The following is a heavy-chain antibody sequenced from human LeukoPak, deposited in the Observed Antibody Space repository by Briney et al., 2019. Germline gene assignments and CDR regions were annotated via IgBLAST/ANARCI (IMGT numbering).Heavy chain of an antibody. V-gene: IGHV3-74*01. CDR3: ARDFEQDNALDL. CDR1: GFPFSTFW. D-gene: IGHD1/OR15-1a*01. CDR2: LSSDGSSA. J-gene: IGHJ3*01. Sequence: PGGSLRLSCAASGFPFSTFWMHWVRQAPGKGPVWVSRLSSDGSSARYADTVEGRFTISRDNAKNTLYLQMNSLRAEDSGVYYCARDFEQDNALDLWGQGTMVIV.